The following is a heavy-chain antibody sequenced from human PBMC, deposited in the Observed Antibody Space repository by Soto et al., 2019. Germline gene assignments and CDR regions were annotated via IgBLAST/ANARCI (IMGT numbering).Heavy chain of an antibody. J-gene: IGHJ3*02. D-gene: IGHD4-17*01. CDR3: ARGLLDGDYDIHDAFDI. CDR1: GGSISSGGYY. Sequence: SETLSLTCTVSGGSISSGGYYWSWIRQHPGKGLEWIGDIYYSGSTYYNPSLKSRVTISVDTSKNQFSLKLSSVTAADTAVYYCARGLLDGDYDIHDAFDIWGQGTMVTVSS. V-gene: IGHV4-31*03. CDR2: IYYSGST.